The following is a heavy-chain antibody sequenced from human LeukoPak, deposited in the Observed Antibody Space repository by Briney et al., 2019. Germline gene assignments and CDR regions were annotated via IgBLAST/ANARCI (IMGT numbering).Heavy chain of an antibody. D-gene: IGHD3-3*01. CDR1: GYTFTSYG. J-gene: IGHJ3*02. Sequence: GASVKVSCKASGYTFTSYGISWVRQAPGQGLEWMGWISAYNGNTNYAQKLQGRVTMTTDTSTSTAYMELRSLRSDDAAVYYCARAISGVVTDDAFDIWGQGTMVTVSS. CDR2: ISAYNGNT. V-gene: IGHV1-18*01. CDR3: ARAISGVVTDDAFDI.